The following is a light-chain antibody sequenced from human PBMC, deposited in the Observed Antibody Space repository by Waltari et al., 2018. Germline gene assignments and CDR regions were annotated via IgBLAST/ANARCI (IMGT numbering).Light chain of an antibody. CDR2: DVS. V-gene: IGLV2-14*01. J-gene: IGLJ3*02. CDR3: NSYTGSSSWV. CDR1: SSDVGFYNY. Sequence: QSALTQPASVSGSPGQSTTISCTGTSSDVGFYNYVSWYQQHPGKAPTLMSYDVSERPAGVSNRFSGSKSGNTASLTISGLQADDEADYYCNSYTGSSSWVFGGGTKLTV.